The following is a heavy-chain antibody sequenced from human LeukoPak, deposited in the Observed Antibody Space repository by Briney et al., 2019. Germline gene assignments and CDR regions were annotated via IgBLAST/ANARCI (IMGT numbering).Heavy chain of an antibody. J-gene: IGHJ6*03. V-gene: IGHV4-39*01. CDR2: IYYSGST. CDR3: AVVAATSRYYYYYYYMDV. D-gene: IGHD2-15*01. Sequence: KPSETLSLTCTVSGGSISSSRYYWGWIRQPPGKGLEWIGSIYYSGSTYYNPSLKSRVTISVDTSKNQFSLKLSSVTAADTAVYYCAVVAATSRYYYYYYYMDVWGKGTTVTVSS. CDR1: GGSISSSRYY.